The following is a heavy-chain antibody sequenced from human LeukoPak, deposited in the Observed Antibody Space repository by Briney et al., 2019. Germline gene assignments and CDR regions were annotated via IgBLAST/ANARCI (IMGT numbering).Heavy chain of an antibody. CDR3: ARITSGYSYGLRYYYYMDV. V-gene: IGHV4-34*01. CDR2: INHSGST. J-gene: IGHJ6*03. Sequence: PSETLSLTCAVYGGSFSGYYWSWIRQPPGKGLEWIGEINHSGSTNYNPSLKSRVTISVDTSKNQFSLKLSSVTAADTAVYYCARITSGYSYGLRYYYYMDVWGKGTTVTVSS. D-gene: IGHD5-18*01. CDR1: GGSFSGYY.